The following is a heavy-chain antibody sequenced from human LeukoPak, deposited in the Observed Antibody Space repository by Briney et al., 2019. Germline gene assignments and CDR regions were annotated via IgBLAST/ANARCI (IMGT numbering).Heavy chain of an antibody. D-gene: IGHD3-22*01. CDR2: IIPILGIA. V-gene: IGHV1-69*04. Sequence: GASVKVSCKASGGTFSSYAISWVRQAPGQGLEWMGRIIPILGIANYAQKFQGRVTITADKSTSTAYMELSSLRSEDTAVYYCASLQYYYDSSGLPRGGDYWGQGTLVTVSS. CDR1: GGTFSSYA. J-gene: IGHJ4*02. CDR3: ASLQYYYDSSGLPRGGDY.